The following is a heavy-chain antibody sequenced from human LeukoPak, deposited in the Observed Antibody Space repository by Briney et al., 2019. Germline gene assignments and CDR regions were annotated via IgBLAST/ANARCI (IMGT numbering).Heavy chain of an antibody. CDR3: ATWVDYDAPYYYGMDV. Sequence: ASVKVSCKASGYTFTSYGISWVRQAPGQGLEWMGWISAYNGNTNYAQKLQGRVTITADESTSTAYMELSSLRSEDTAVYYCATWVDYDAPYYYGMDVWGQGTTVTVSS. D-gene: IGHD4-17*01. CDR1: GYTFTSYG. V-gene: IGHV1-18*01. CDR2: ISAYNGNT. J-gene: IGHJ6*02.